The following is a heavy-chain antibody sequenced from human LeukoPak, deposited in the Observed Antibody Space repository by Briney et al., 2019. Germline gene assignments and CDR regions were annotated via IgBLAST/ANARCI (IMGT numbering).Heavy chain of an antibody. J-gene: IGHJ4*02. V-gene: IGHV4-59*01. CDR2: MYYTGVS. CDR1: GGSISSYH. D-gene: IGHD5-18*01. CDR3: TTIKRGDIFGYFDF. Sequence: SETPSLTCTFSGGSISSYHWNWLRQTPGKGLEWIGYMYYTGVSNYNPSLKSRVAISVDSSKNQFSLKVTSVTAADTAIYYCTTIKRGDIFGYFDFWGQGALVTVSS.